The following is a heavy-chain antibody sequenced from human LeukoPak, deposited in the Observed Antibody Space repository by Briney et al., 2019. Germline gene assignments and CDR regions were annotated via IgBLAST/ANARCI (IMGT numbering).Heavy chain of an antibody. J-gene: IGHJ4*02. CDR2: ISYDGSNE. Sequence: PGGSLRLSCTASGFTFFTSSMHWVRQAPGKGLDWVAVISYDGSNEYYAESVKGRFTISRDNSKSTRFLQMNSLRQEDTAVYYCTRGAVVVSSRGFFDYWGQGTLVTVSS. D-gene: IGHD2-15*01. CDR1: GFTFFTSS. CDR3: TRGAVVVSSRGFFDY. V-gene: IGHV3-30-3*01.